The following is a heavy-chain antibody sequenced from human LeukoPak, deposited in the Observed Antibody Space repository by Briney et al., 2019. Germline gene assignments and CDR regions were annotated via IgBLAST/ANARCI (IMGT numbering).Heavy chain of an antibody. D-gene: IGHD6-19*01. CDR3: ARDHILGIAVAGTFGY. Sequence: ASVKVSCKASGYTFTSYGISWVRQAPGQGLEWMGWNRAYNGNTNYAQKLQGRVTMTTDASTSTAYMELRSLRSDDTAVYYCARDHILGIAVAGTFGYWGQGTLVTVSS. CDR1: GYTFTSYG. J-gene: IGHJ4*02. CDR2: NRAYNGNT. V-gene: IGHV1-18*01.